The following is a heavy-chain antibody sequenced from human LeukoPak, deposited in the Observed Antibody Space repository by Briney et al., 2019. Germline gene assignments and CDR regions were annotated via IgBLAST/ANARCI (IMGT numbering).Heavy chain of an antibody. V-gene: IGHV3-30*04. J-gene: IGHJ4*02. CDR3: ARAGDSIDGPLDY. D-gene: IGHD2-21*02. Sequence: GGSLRLSCAASGFTFSRLAMHWVRQAPGKGLEWVAFISYDGSYKDYADSVKGRFTISRDNSKNTLYLQMNSLRTEDTAVYYCARAGDSIDGPLDYWGQGTLVTVSS. CDR1: GFTFSRLA. CDR2: ISYDGSYK.